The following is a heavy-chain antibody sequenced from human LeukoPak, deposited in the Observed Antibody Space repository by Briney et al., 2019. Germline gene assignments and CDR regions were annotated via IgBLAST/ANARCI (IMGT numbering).Heavy chain of an antibody. Sequence: GGSLRLSCAASGFNFSSYSMNWVRQAPGRGLEWVSSISSSSSFRYYADSVKGRFTISKDNAKNSLYLQMNSLRAEDTAVYYCARESSGYFYWGQGTLVTVSS. D-gene: IGHD3-22*01. J-gene: IGHJ4*02. CDR2: ISSSSSFR. CDR3: ARESSGYFY. CDR1: GFNFSSYS. V-gene: IGHV3-21*01.